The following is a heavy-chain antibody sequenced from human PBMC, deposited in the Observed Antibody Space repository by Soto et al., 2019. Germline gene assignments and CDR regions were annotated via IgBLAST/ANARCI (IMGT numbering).Heavy chain of an antibody. D-gene: IGHD3-10*01. CDR3: ARHRGPTGPNY. CDR1: GDSIGGSAYS. Sequence: PSETPSLTCDVSGDSIGGSAYSWAWIRQPPGRGLEWIGSMYYSGSTYYNPSLKSRVTISVDTSKNQFSLRVTSMTAADMAVYYCARHRGPTGPNYWGQGTLVTVSS. J-gene: IGHJ4*02. V-gene: IGHV4-39*01. CDR2: MYYSGST.